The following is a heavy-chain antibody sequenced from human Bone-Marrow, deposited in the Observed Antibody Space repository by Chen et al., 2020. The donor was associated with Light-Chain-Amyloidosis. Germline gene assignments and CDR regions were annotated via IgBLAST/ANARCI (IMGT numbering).Heavy chain of an antibody. CDR3: ARRRDGYNFDY. V-gene: IGHV5-51*01. CDR2: IYPDDSDA. Sequence: EVQLEQSGAEVKKPGESLQISCKGSGYTFPNYWIGWVRQMPGKGLEWMGVIYPDDSDARYSPSFEGQVTISADKSITTAYLQWRSLKASDTAMYYCARRRDGYNFDYWGHGTLVTVSS. J-gene: IGHJ4*01. D-gene: IGHD5-12*01. CDR1: GYTFPNYW.